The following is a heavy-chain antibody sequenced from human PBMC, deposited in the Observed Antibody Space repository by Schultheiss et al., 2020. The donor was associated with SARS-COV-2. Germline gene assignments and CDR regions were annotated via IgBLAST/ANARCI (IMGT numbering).Heavy chain of an antibody. CDR3: ARGGITFGGVIPF. Sequence: SCAASGFTFSSSWMHWVRQAPGKGLVWVSRISSDGSGTTYADSVKGRFTISRDNAKNTLYLQMNSLRAEDTAVYYCARGGITFGGVIPFWGQGTLVTVSS. J-gene: IGHJ4*02. V-gene: IGHV3-74*01. CDR2: ISSDGSGT. D-gene: IGHD3-16*01. CDR1: GFTFSSSW.